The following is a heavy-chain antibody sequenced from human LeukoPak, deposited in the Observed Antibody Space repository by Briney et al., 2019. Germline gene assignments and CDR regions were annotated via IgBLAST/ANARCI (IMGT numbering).Heavy chain of an antibody. J-gene: IGHJ4*02. CDR3: ARGDGSGSYPIGFDY. Sequence: GGSLRLSCAASGFTFSSYSMNWVRQAPGKGLEWVSYISSSSSTIYYADSVKGRFTISRDNAKNSLYLQMNSLRAEDTAVYYCARGDGSGSYPIGFDYWGQGTLVTVSS. V-gene: IGHV3-48*04. D-gene: IGHD3-10*01. CDR2: ISSSSSTI. CDR1: GFTFSSYS.